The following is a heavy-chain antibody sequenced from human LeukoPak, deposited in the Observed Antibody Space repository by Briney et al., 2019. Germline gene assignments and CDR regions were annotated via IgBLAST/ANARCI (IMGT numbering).Heavy chain of an antibody. D-gene: IGHD6-13*01. V-gene: IGHV3-48*01. Sequence: PGGSLRLSCAASGFTFSSYSMNWVRQAPGKGLEWVSYISSSSSTIYYAGSVKGRFTISRDNAKNSLYLQMNSLRAEDTAVYYCARDLRQQPSSGVYWGQGTLVTVSS. J-gene: IGHJ4*02. CDR1: GFTFSSYS. CDR2: ISSSSSTI. CDR3: ARDLRQQPSSGVY.